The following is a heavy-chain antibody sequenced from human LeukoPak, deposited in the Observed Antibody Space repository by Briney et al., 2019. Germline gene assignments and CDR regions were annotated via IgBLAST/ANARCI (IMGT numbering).Heavy chain of an antibody. CDR3: ARPLMYYYGSETYYWFDP. V-gene: IGHV3-7*01. D-gene: IGHD3-10*01. CDR2: IKQDGSLK. Sequence: GGSLRLSCAASGFTFSSYSMNWVRQAPGKGLEWVANIKQDGSLKYYVDSVKGRFTISRDNAKNSLYLQMNSLRAEDTAMYYCARPLMYYYGSETYYWFDPWGQGTLVTVSS. CDR1: GFTFSSYS. J-gene: IGHJ5*02.